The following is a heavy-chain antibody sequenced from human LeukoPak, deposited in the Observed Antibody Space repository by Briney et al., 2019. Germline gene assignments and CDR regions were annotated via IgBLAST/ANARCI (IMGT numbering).Heavy chain of an antibody. Sequence: PSETLSLTCTVSGGSISSSSYYWGWIRQPPGKGLEWIGSIYYSGSTYYNPSLKSRVTISVDTSKNQFSLKLSSVTAADTAVYYCARHFGSLTIFGVDRTFDYWGQGTLVTVSS. J-gene: IGHJ4*02. CDR3: ARHFGSLTIFGVDRTFDY. CDR1: GGSISSSSYY. CDR2: IYYSGST. D-gene: IGHD3-3*01. V-gene: IGHV4-39*01.